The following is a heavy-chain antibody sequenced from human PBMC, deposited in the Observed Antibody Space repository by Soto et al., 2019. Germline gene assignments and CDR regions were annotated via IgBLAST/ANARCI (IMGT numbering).Heavy chain of an antibody. J-gene: IGHJ3*02. D-gene: IGHD6-19*01. V-gene: IGHV5-51*01. CDR3: AKTQWLVLPSPDAFDI. Sequence: PGESLKISCKGSGYSFTSYWIGWVRQMPGKGLEWMGIIYPGDSDTRYSPSFQGQVTISADKSISTAHLQWSSLKASDSAMYYCAKTQWLVLPSPDAFDIWGQGTMVTVSS. CDR1: GYSFTSYW. CDR2: IYPGDSDT.